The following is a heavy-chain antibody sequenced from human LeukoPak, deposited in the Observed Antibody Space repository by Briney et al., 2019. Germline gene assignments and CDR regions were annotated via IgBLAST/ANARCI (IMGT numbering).Heavy chain of an antibody. CDR2: IKPNSGGT. CDR3: VATVTTCYYYYRDV. J-gene: IGHJ6*03. V-gene: IGHV1-2*02. CDR1: GYTFTAYN. D-gene: IGHD4-17*01. Sequence: ASVKVSSKASGYTFTAYNMHWVRQAPGQGLEWMGCIKPNSGGTNYTQKFQGRVTMTRDTIISTAYMELSRLRSAETAVYYTVATVTTCYYYYRDVWGKGTTVTVSS.